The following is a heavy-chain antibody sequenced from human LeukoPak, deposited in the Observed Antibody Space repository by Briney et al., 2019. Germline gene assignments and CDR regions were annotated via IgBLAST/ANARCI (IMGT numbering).Heavy chain of an antibody. J-gene: IGHJ5*02. CDR3: ARHFYSGSYYGGWFDP. CDR2: IYHSGST. D-gene: IGHD1-26*01. CDR1: GGSISSSNW. V-gene: IGHV4-4*02. Sequence: PSETLSLTCAVSGGSISSSNWWSWVRQPPGKGLEWIGEIYHSGSTNYNPSLKSRVTISVDTSKNQFSLKLSSVTAADTAVYYCARHFYSGSYYGGWFDPWGQGTLVTVSS.